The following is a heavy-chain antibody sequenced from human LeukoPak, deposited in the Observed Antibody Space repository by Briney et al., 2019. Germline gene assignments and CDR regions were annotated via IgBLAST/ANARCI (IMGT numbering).Heavy chain of an antibody. V-gene: IGHV3-48*03. CDR3: ARERPLSAAAGKLEAGYFQH. J-gene: IGHJ1*01. CDR1: GFTFSSYE. D-gene: IGHD6-25*01. CDR2: ISSSGSTI. Sequence: GGSLRLSCAASGFTFSSYEMNWVRQAPGKGLEWVSYISSSGSTIYYADSVKGRSTISRDNAKNSLYLQMNSLRAEDTAVYYCARERPLSAAAGKLEAGYFQHWGQGTLVTVSS.